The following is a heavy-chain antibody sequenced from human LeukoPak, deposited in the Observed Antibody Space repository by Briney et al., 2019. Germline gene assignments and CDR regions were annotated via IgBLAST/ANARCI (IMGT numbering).Heavy chain of an antibody. V-gene: IGHV4-39*01. CDR3: ASRWGYSGYDAAFDI. CDR2: IYYSGST. Sequence: SETLSLTCTVSGGSISSSSYYWGWIRQPPGKGLEWIGSIYYSGSTYYNPSLKSRVTISVDTSKNQFSLKLSSVTAADTAVYYCASRWGYSGYDAAFDIWGQGTMVTVSS. J-gene: IGHJ3*02. CDR1: GGSISSSSYY. D-gene: IGHD5-12*01.